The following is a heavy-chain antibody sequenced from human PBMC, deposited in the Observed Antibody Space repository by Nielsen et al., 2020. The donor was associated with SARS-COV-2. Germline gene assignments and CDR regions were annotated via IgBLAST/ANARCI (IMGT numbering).Heavy chain of an antibody. CDR3: TRAFRRPPYDGMDV. V-gene: IGHV1-2*06. D-gene: IGHD3-10*01. Sequence: ASVKVSCKASGYTFTDYYIYWVRQAPAQGFEWMGRINPNSGGANYAQKVQGRVTMTGDTSINIAYMELSRLRTDDTAVYYCTRAFRRPPYDGMDVWGQGTTVTVSS. CDR2: INPNSGGA. CDR1: GYTFTDYY. J-gene: IGHJ6*02.